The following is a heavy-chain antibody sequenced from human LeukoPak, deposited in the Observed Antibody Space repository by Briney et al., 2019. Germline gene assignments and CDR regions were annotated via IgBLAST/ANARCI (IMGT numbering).Heavy chain of an antibody. Sequence: GGSLRLSCSASGFTFSSYDMHWVRQATGKGLEWVSAIGTAGDTYYPGSVKGRFTTSRDNSKNTLYLQMNSLRAEDTAVYYCAKSKSYSSGWALDYWGPGTQVTVSS. D-gene: IGHD6-19*01. CDR3: AKSKSYSSGWALDY. CDR1: GFTFSSYD. V-gene: IGHV3-13*01. CDR2: IGTAGDT. J-gene: IGHJ4*02.